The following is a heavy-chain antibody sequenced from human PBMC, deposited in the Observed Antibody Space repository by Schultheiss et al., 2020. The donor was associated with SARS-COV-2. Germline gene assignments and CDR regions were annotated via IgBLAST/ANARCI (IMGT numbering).Heavy chain of an antibody. Sequence: SVKVSCKASGGTFSSYAISWVRQAPGQGLEWMGGIIPIFGIANYAQKFQGRVTITADKSTSTAYMELSSLRSEDTAVYYCARGDSSGYYTHFDYWGQGTLVTVSS. V-gene: IGHV1-69*10. CDR1: GGTFSSYA. D-gene: IGHD3-22*01. CDR3: ARGDSSGYYTHFDY. CDR2: IIPIFGIA. J-gene: IGHJ4*02.